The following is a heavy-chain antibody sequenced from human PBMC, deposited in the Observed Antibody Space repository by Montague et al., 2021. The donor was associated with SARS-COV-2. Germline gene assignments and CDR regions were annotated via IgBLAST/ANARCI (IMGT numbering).Heavy chain of an antibody. CDR1: GGSVSRISSH. J-gene: IGHJ4*02. CDR3: ARLYGSSFDY. CDR2: FYYAGGT. V-gene: IGHV4-39*01. Sequence: SETLSLTSTVSGGSVSRISSHWGWIRQPPGKGLEYIGSFYYAGGTQYNPSLKSRVTISVDTSNDQFSLKMNSVTAADTAVYFCARLYGSSFDYWGQGTLVTVSS. D-gene: IGHD4-17*01.